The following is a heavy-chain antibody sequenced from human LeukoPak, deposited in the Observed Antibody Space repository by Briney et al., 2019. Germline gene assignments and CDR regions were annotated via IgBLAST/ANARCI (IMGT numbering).Heavy chain of an antibody. Sequence: PGGSLRLSCAASGFTFSSYGMHWVRQAPGKGLEWVAFIRYDGSNKYYADSVKGRFTISRDNSKNTLYLQMNSLRAEDTAVYYCARDLGGSSWNLYYFDYWGQGTLVTVSS. CDR3: ARDLGGSSWNLYYFDY. CDR1: GFTFSSYG. V-gene: IGHV3-30*02. J-gene: IGHJ4*02. CDR2: IRYDGSNK. D-gene: IGHD6-13*01.